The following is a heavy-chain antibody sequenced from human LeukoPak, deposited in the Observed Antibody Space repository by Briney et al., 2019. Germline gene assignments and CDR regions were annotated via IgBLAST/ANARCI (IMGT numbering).Heavy chain of an antibody. J-gene: IGHJ5*02. CDR1: GYTFTVYY. D-gene: IGHD5-12*01. CDR2: INPNSGGT. Sequence: ASVKVSCKASGYTFTVYYMHWVRQAPGQGLEWMGWINPNSGGTNYAQKFQGRVTMTRDTSISTAYMELSRLRSEDTAVYYCAGAAVATRRGSWFDPCGQGTLVTVSA. V-gene: IGHV1-2*02. CDR3: AGAAVATRRGSWFDP.